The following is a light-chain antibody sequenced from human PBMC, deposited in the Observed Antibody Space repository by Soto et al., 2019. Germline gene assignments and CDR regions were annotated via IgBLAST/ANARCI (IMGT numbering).Light chain of an antibody. J-gene: IGKJ4*01. CDR1: QSVSSSY. CDR2: DAS. V-gene: IGKV3-20*01. CDR3: QQYFDVPFT. Sequence: EIVLTQSPGTLSLSPGERATLSFRASQSVSSSYLAWYQQKPGQAPRLLIYDASNRAAGIPARFSGSGSGTDFTLTISSLEAEDVAFYWCQQYFDVPFTFGGGTKVDI.